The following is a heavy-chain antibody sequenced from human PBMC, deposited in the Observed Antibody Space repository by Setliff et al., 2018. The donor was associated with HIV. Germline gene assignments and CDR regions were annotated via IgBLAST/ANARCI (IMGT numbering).Heavy chain of an antibody. CDR2: IYYTGRT. J-gene: IGHJ4*02. Sequence: SETLSLTCTVSGGSISSSSYYWGWIRQSPGKGLEWIGSIYYTGRTYYNPSLKSRVIISVDTSKKQFFLKLSSVTAADTAVYYCARGDSSSWIFDYWGQGTLVTVSS. V-gene: IGHV4-39*07. CDR3: ARGDSSSWIFDY. CDR1: GGSISSSSYY. D-gene: IGHD6-13*01.